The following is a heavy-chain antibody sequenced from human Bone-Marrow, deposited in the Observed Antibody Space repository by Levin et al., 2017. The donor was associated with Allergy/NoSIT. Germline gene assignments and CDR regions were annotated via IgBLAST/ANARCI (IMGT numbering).Heavy chain of an antibody. CDR2: ISYDGGHK. J-gene: IGHJ4*02. CDR1: GFTFSAFG. D-gene: IGHD1-26*01. Sequence: SCAASGFTFSAFGMHWVRQPPGRGLEWVAVISYDGGHKFYADSVKGRFTISRDNSMNTHYLQMNSLRAEDTAVYYCTRDRGEWGQFYFDYWGQGILVTVSS. CDR3: TRDRGEWGQFYFDY. V-gene: IGHV3-33*01.